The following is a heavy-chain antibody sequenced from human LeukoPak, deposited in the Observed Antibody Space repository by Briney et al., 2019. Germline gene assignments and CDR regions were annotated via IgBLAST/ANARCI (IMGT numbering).Heavy chain of an antibody. CDR3: ARGTEYYYDSSGYLDY. V-gene: IGHV4-39*07. CDR1: GGSISSSSYY. J-gene: IGHJ4*02. CDR2: IYHSGST. Sequence: PSETLSLTCTVSGGSISSSSYYWGWIRQPPGKGLEWIGYIYHSGSTYYNPSLKSRVTISVDRSKNQFSLKLSSVTAADTAVYYCARGTEYYYDSSGYLDYWGQGTLVTVSS. D-gene: IGHD3-22*01.